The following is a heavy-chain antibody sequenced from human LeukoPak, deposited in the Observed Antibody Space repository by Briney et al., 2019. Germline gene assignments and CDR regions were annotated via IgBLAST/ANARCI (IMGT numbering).Heavy chain of an antibody. Sequence: GSLRLSCAASGFTFSSYGMHWVRQAPGKGLEWVAVISYDGSNKYYADSVKGRFTISRDNSKNTLYLQMNSLRAEDTAVYYCAGEGFDYWGQGTLVTVSS. V-gene: IGHV3-30*03. CDR1: GFTFSSYG. CDR2: ISYDGSNK. J-gene: IGHJ4*02. CDR3: AGEGFDY.